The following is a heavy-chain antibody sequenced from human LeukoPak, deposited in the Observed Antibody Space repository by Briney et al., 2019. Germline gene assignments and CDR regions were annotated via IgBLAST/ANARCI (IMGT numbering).Heavy chain of an antibody. CDR2: IKSETDGGTT. J-gene: IGHJ4*02. V-gene: IGHV3-15*01. D-gene: IGHD1-26*01. Sequence: PGGSLRLSCAASGFTFSNAWMTWVRQAPGKGLEWVGRIKSETDGGTTDYAAPVKGRFTISRDDSKNTLYLQMNSLKTEDTAVYYCTTTPGRLWELHKNWGSYYFDYWGQGTLVTVSS. CDR3: TTTPGRLWELHKNWGSYYFDY. CDR1: GFTFSNAW.